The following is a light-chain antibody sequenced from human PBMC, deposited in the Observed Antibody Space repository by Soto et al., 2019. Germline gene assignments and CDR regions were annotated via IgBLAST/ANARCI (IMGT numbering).Light chain of an antibody. Sequence: EIVLRQSPDTLSLSPGERATLSCRASQSVNRDYLAWYQQKHGQAPRLLIYGASNRAIGIPDRFSGSGSGTDFTLTISRLESEDFGVYYCQQYGRSPETFGPGTKVDIK. V-gene: IGKV3-20*01. CDR3: QQYGRSPET. CDR1: QSVNRDY. J-gene: IGKJ3*01. CDR2: GAS.